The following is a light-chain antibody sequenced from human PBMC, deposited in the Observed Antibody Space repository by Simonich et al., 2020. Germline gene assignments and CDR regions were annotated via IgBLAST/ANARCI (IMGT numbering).Light chain of an antibody. CDR1: QSVSSSY. J-gene: IGKJ2*01. Sequence: EIVLTQSPGTLSLSPGERATLSCRASQSVSSSYLAWYQQKPGQAPRLRIYGASSRATGIPDRFSGSGSWTDFTRTISRLEPEDFAVYYCQQYGSSPYTFGQGTKLEIK. CDR2: GAS. CDR3: QQYGSSPYT. V-gene: IGKV3-20*01.